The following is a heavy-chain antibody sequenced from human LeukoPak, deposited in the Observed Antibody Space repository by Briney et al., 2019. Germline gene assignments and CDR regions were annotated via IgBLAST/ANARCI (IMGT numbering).Heavy chain of an antibody. CDR1: EFTFSSYS. Sequence: GGSLRLSCAASEFTFSSYSMNWVRQAPGKGLEWVSYISSGSSTIYYADSVKGRFTISRDNSKNPLYLRMNSLRAEDTAVYYCATVRGYYDSSGPYYFNYWGRGTLVTVSS. J-gene: IGHJ4*02. D-gene: IGHD3-22*01. V-gene: IGHV3-48*04. CDR3: ATVRGYYDSSGPYYFNY. CDR2: ISSGSSTI.